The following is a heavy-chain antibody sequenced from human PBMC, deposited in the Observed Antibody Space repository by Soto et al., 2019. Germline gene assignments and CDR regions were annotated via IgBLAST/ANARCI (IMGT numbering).Heavy chain of an antibody. D-gene: IGHD1-26*01. CDR1: GFTFSGSA. V-gene: IGHV3-73*02. J-gene: IGHJ4*02. CDR3: TRGDWWELPTMDY. Sequence: EVQPMESGGGLVQPGGSLKLSCEASGFTFSGSAMHWVRQASGKGLEWVGRIRSKANSYATAYAASVKGRFTISRDDSKNTAYLQMNSLKTEDTAVYYCTRGDWWELPTMDYWGQGTLVTVSS. CDR2: IRSKANSYAT.